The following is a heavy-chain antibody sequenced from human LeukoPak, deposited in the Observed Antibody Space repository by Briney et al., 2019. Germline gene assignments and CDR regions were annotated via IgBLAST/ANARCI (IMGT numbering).Heavy chain of an antibody. CDR3: ASAAGWESAY. J-gene: IGHJ4*02. Sequence: GGSLRLSCAASGSTSSRYYMSWVRQTPEKGLEWVANINRDGSEKNYVDSVKGRFTISRDNAKNSLYLQMNSLRAEDTAVYYCASAAGWESAYWGQGTLVTVSS. V-gene: IGHV3-7*01. CDR1: GSTSSRYY. D-gene: IGHD1-26*01. CDR2: INRDGSEK.